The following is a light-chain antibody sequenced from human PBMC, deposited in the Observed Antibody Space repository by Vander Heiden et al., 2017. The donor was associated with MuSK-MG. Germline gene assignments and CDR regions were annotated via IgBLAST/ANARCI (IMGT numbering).Light chain of an antibody. V-gene: IGKV3-11*01. CDR2: DAS. CDR1: QSVSSY. Sequence: EIVLTQSPATLSLSPGERATLSCRASQSVSSYLAWYQQKPGQAPRLLIYDASNRANGIPDRFSASGSGTDFTLTSSSLEPEDFAVYYGQQRSNWHTFGQGTRLEI. J-gene: IGKJ5*01. CDR3: QQRSNWHT.